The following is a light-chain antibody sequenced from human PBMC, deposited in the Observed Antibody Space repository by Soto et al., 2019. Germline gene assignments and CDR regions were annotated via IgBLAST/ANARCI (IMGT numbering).Light chain of an antibody. J-gene: IGKJ4*01. CDR1: QTVSNTY. CDR2: GAS. CDR3: QQYGALPPT. Sequence: EIVLTQFPGALSLSPGERVTLSCRASQTVSNTYLAWYQQKSGQAPKFLIYGASNRATGIPDRFSGSGSGTDFTLTISRLEPADFAVSYCQQYGALPPTFGGGTKVEIK. V-gene: IGKV3-20*01.